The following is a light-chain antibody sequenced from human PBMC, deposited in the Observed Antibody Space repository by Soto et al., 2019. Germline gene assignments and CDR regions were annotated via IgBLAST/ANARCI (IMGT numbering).Light chain of an antibody. CDR1: QNVSSN. CDR3: QQYGNSPWA. V-gene: IGKV3-20*01. Sequence: MVFTQSPASLSVSPGYRSTLSVRASQNVSSNLAWYQQKPGQAPRLLIYGASSRATGIPDRFSGSGSGTDFTLTISRLEPEDFAVYYCQQYGNSPWAFGQGTKVDIK. CDR2: GAS. J-gene: IGKJ1*01.